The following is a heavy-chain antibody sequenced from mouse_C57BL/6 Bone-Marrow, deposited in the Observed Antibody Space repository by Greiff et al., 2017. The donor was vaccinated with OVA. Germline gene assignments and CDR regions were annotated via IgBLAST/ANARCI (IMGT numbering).Heavy chain of an antibody. V-gene: IGHV1-19*01. J-gene: IGHJ2*01. Sequence: VQLQQSGPVLVKPGASVKMSCKASGYTFTDYYMNWVKQSHGKSLEWIGVINPYNGGTSYNQKFKGKATLTVDQSSSTAYMELNSLTSEDSAVYYCARKRAYYGYDQYYFDYWGQGTTLTVSS. CDR1: GYTFTDYY. D-gene: IGHD2-9*01. CDR2: INPYNGGT. CDR3: ARKRAYYGYDQYYFDY.